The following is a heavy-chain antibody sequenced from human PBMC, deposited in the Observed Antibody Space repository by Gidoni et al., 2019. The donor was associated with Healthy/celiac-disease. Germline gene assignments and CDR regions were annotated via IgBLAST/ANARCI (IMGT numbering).Heavy chain of an antibody. D-gene: IGHD2-2*03. CDR1: GGTVRSHA. J-gene: IGHJ6*02. CDR3: ARGLDIVVVPAVYYYYGMDV. CDR2: IIPIFSTA. Sequence: QVQLVQSGAAVKTPGSSVTLCCKASGGTVRSHARGGVRQAPGQGLEWMGGIIPIFSTANYAQEFQGRVTITGDESTSTAYMELSSLRSEDTAVYYCARGLDIVVVPAVYYYYGMDVWGQGTTVTVSS. V-gene: IGHV1-69*01.